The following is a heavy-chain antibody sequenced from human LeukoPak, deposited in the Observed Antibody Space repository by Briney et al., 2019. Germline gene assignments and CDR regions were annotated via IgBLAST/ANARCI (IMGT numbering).Heavy chain of an antibody. J-gene: IGHJ4*02. CDR1: GFTFTSYA. D-gene: IGHD4-17*01. CDR2: VSGSGDGT. V-gene: IGHV3-23*01. Sequence: GGSLRLSCAASGFTFTSYAMSWVRQAPGKGLEWVSSVSGSGDGTYYADSVKGRFTISRDDSKKTLDLHMDSLRAEDTAVYYCAKERLGGNYGDYAVDYWGQGTMVTVSS. CDR3: AKERLGGNYGDYAVDY.